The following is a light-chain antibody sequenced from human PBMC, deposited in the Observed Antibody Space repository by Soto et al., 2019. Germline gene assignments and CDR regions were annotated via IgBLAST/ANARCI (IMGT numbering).Light chain of an antibody. Sequence: DLQLTQSPSTLSASVGDRVTITCRASQSIANWLAWYQQTLGKAPKLLIHAASTLESGVPSRFSGSGSETEFTLTISSLQPGDFATYYCQQYDTYPLTFGGGTNVEIK. J-gene: IGKJ4*01. CDR1: QSIANW. CDR2: AAS. CDR3: QQYDTYPLT. V-gene: IGKV1-5*01.